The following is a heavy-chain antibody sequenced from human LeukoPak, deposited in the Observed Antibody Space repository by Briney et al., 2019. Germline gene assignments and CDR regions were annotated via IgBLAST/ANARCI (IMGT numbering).Heavy chain of an antibody. D-gene: IGHD5-18*01. J-gene: IGHJ3*02. CDR3: ARHPPRGYTNAQDAFDI. Sequence: SETLSLTSTVSGXXINKYYWSWIRQPQXXXXXXXXYIYFSASTNYNPPRGGRVTISVDTSKNQFSLKLSSVTAADTAVYYCARHPPRGYTNAQDAFDIWGQGTMVTVSS. CDR2: IYFSAST. CDR1: GXXINKYY. V-gene: IGHV4-59*08.